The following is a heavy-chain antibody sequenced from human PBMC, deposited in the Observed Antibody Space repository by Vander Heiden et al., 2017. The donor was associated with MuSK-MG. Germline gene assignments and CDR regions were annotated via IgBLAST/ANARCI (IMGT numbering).Heavy chain of an antibody. CDR1: GATFSNSA. J-gene: IGHJ6*02. CDR2: IIPMYVTP. Sequence: QVQLVQSGAEVKKPGSSVKVSCKASGATFSNSAISWVRQAPGQGLEWMGGIIPMYVTPHYAQKFEGRVTLTADKATDTAYMYLRSLRSEDTAVYYCAKARSPAGSSWPRAYGLDVWGQGTTVTVS. D-gene: IGHD6-13*01. CDR3: AKARSPAGSSWPRAYGLDV. V-gene: IGHV1-69*06.